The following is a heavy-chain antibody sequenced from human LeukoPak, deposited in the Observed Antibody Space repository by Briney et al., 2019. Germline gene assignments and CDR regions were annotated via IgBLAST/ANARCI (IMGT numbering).Heavy chain of an antibody. D-gene: IGHD3-22*01. Sequence: PSETLSLTCTVSGGSISSYYWSWIRQPPGKGLEWIGYIYYSGSTNYNPSLKSRVTISVDTSKNQFSLKLSSVTAADTAVYYCARATVMINSSGYYLITESDAFDIWGQGTMVTVSS. J-gene: IGHJ3*02. CDR1: GGSISSYY. CDR3: ARATVMINSSGYYLITESDAFDI. CDR2: IYYSGST. V-gene: IGHV4-59*01.